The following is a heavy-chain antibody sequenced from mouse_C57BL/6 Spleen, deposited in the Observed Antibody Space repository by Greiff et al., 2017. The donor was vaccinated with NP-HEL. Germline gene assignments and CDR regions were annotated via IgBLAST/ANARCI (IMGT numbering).Heavy chain of an antibody. CDR3: ARCGPFAY. Sequence: QVQLQQPGAELVMPGASVKLSCKASGYTFTSYWMHWVKQRPGQGLEWIGEIDPSDSYTNYNQKFKGKSTLTVDKSSSTAYMQLSSLTSEDSAVYYCARCGPFAYWGQGTLVTVSA. CDR1: GYTFTSYW. J-gene: IGHJ3*01. V-gene: IGHV1-69*01. CDR2: IDPSDSYT.